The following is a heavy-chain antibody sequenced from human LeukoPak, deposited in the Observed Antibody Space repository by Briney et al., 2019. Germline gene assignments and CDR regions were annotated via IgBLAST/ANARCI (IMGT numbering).Heavy chain of an antibody. J-gene: IGHJ4*02. CDR1: GYTFTSYY. Sequence: ASVKVSCKASGYTFTSYYIHWVRQAPGQGLEWMGIINPSGGSTTYTQKFQGRVTMTRDTSTSTVYMELNSLRSEDTAVYYCARDNLGYSGYDYFDYWGQGTLVTVSS. D-gene: IGHD5-12*01. CDR3: ARDNLGYSGYDYFDY. CDR2: INPSGGST. V-gene: IGHV1-46*01.